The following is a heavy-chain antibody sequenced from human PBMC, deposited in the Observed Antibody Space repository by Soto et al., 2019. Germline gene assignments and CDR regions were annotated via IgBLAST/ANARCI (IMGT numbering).Heavy chain of an antibody. CDR2: ISYDGSNK. Sequence: QVQLVESGGGVVQPGRSLRLSCAASGFTFSSYGMHWVRQAPGKGLEWVAVISYDGSNKYYADSVKGRFTISRDNSKNRLYLQMNSVSAEDTAVYYGAKGFAYCDGDCYSHFDFWGRGTLFTVSS. CDR3: AKGFAYCDGDCYSHFDF. CDR1: GFTFSSYG. D-gene: IGHD2-21*02. J-gene: IGHJ2*01. V-gene: IGHV3-30*18.